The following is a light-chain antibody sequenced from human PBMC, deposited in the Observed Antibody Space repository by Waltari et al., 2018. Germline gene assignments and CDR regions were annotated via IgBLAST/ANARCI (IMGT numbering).Light chain of an antibody. V-gene: IGKV1-5*03. CDR1: QSITNW. CDR3: QQYDNYWT. J-gene: IGKJ1*01. CDR2: RAS. Sequence: DIPMTQSPYTLSASVGDRVTLTCRASQSITNWLAWYQQKPGKAPKLLIDRASNLESGVPSRFSGSGSGTEFTLTISSLQPDDCATYYCQQYDNYWTFGQGTKVEIK.